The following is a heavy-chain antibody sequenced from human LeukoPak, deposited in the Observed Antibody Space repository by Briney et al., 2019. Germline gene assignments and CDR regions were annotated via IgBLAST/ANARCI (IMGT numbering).Heavy chain of an antibody. Sequence: PSETLSLTCTVSGGSTSSYYWSWIRQPPGKGLEWIGYIYYSGSTNYNPSLKSRVTISVDTSKNQFSLKLSSVTAADTAVYYCARMWDGYSTGGFYYYYGMDVWGQGTTVTVSS. D-gene: IGHD5-24*01. CDR2: IYYSGST. J-gene: IGHJ6*02. V-gene: IGHV4-59*01. CDR3: ARMWDGYSTGGFYYYYGMDV. CDR1: GGSTSSYY.